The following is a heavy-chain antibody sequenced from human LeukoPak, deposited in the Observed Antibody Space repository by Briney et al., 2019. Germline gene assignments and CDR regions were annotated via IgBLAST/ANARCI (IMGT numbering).Heavy chain of an antibody. CDR2: IYYSGST. J-gene: IGHJ3*02. CDR1: GFTFSDYY. V-gene: IGHV4-59*01. Sequence: GSLRLSCAASGFTFSDYYMSWIRQPPGKGLEWIGYIYYSGSTNYNPSLKSRVTISVDTSKNQFSLKLSSVTAADTAVYYCARTPLWFGREDAFDIWGQGTMVTVSS. D-gene: IGHD3-10*01. CDR3: ARTPLWFGREDAFDI.